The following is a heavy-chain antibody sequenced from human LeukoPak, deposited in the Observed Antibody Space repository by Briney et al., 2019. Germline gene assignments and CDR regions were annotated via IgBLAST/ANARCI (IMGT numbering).Heavy chain of an antibody. Sequence: GGSLRLSCAASGFTFSSYAMSWVRQAPGKGLEWVSAISGSGGSTYYADSVKGRFTISRDNSKNTLYLQMNGLRAEDTAVYYCAIRSGYDSPFDYWGQGTLVTVSS. CDR1: GFTFSSYA. CDR3: AIRSGYDSPFDY. CDR2: ISGSGGST. V-gene: IGHV3-23*01. J-gene: IGHJ4*02. D-gene: IGHD5-12*01.